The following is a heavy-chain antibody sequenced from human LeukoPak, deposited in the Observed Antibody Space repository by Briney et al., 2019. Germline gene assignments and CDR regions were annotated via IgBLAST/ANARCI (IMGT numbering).Heavy chain of an antibody. CDR3: AKDRRSTVTSPFDY. Sequence: HSGGSLRLSCAASEFSVKYNYMTWVRQAPGKGLEWVSLLYSAGSTYYADSVKGRFTISRDNSKNTLYLQMNSLRAEDTAVYYCAKDRRSTVTSPFDYWGQGTLVTVSS. CDR1: EFSVKYNY. D-gene: IGHD4-17*01. J-gene: IGHJ4*02. CDR2: LYSAGST. V-gene: IGHV3-53*01.